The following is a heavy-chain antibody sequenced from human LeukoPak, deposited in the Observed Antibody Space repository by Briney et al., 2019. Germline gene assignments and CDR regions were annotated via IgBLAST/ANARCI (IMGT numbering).Heavy chain of an antibody. Sequence: GGSLRLSCAASGFTFSTYAIHWVRQAPAKGLEWVAVISYNGCNKYVAGPVKGRFTISSDNSKNTLYLQMNSLSPEDTAVYYCAKAHISGWYYFDSWGQGTLVTVSP. D-gene: IGHD6-19*01. V-gene: IGHV3-30*18. CDR1: GFTFSTYA. CDR3: AKAHISGWYYFDS. J-gene: IGHJ4*02. CDR2: ISYNGCNK.